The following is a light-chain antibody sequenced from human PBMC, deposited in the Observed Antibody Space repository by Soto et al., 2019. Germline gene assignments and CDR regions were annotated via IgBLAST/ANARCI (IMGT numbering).Light chain of an antibody. V-gene: IGKV3-15*01. J-gene: IGKJ5*01. Sequence: EIVLTQCPGTLSVSPGERATLSYRAAQGVTTNFAWYQQKSGQSPRLLIYDVSNRATGVPARFSGSGSETDFTLSISGLRSEDSAVYFCQQYNNWPFSFGQGTRLEIK. CDR1: QGVTTN. CDR2: DVS. CDR3: QQYNNWPFS.